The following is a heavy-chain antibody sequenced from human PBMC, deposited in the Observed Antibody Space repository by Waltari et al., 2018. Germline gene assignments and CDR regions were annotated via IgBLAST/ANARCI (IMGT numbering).Heavy chain of an antibody. V-gene: IGHV4-39*07. D-gene: IGHD2-15*01. J-gene: IGHJ4*02. CDR2: INHSGST. CDR1: GGSISSSSYY. Sequence: QLQLQESGPGLVKPSETLSLTCTVSGGSISSSSYYWGWIRQPPGKGLEWIGEINHSGSTNYNPSLKSRVTISVDTSKNQFSLKLSSVTAADTAVYYCARGWVDYFDYWGQGTLVTVSS. CDR3: ARGWVDYFDY.